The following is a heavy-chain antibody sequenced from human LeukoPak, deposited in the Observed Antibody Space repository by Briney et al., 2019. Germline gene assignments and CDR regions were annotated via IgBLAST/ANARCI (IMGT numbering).Heavy chain of an antibody. V-gene: IGHV3-30*02. CDR3: ARVMWSDNGRGNNWFDP. J-gene: IGHJ5*02. CDR2: VRYDGINK. Sequence: GGSLRLSCAVSGLTFSNYWMHWVRQAPGKGLEWVAFVRYDGINKYYADSVKGRFTISSDNSINTLYLQMNSLRAEDTAVYYCARVMWSDNGRGNNWFDPWGQGTLVTVSS. CDR1: GLTFSNYW. D-gene: IGHD2-21*01.